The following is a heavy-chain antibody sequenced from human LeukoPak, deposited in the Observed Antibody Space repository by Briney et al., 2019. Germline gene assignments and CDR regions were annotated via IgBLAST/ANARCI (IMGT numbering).Heavy chain of an antibody. J-gene: IGHJ4*02. CDR1: GGSITSYY. CDR2: IHTSGST. Sequence: SETLSLTCTVSGGSITSYYWSWIRQPAGKGLEWIGRIHTSGSTSYNPSLKSRVTMSVDTSKNQFSLKLSSVTAADTAVYYCARRAYSSSWDYYFDYWGQGTLVTVSP. V-gene: IGHV4-4*07. CDR3: ARRAYSSSWDYYFDY. D-gene: IGHD6-13*01.